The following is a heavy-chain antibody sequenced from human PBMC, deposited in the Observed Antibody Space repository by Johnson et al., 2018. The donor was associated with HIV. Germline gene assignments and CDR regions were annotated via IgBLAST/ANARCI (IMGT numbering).Heavy chain of an antibody. J-gene: IGHJ3*02. Sequence: VQLVESGGGVVQPGRSLRLSCAASGFTFSTYVMYWVRQAPGKGLEWVALISHDGSNKYYAASVKGRFTISRDNYKNTLYLQMNSLRAEDTAVYYCASLGLDLLVKAPLSVVFDAFDIWGQGTMVTVSS. CDR2: ISHDGSNK. CDR1: GFTFSTYV. CDR3: ASLGLDLLVKAPLSVVFDAFDI. D-gene: IGHD3-16*01. V-gene: IGHV3-30*03.